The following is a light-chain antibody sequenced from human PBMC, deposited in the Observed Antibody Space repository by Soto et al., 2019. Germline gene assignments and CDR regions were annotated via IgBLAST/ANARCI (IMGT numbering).Light chain of an antibody. CDR2: DVS. CDR1: QSVVTN. Sequence: EIVMTQSPATLSVSPGERATVSCRASQSVVTNLAWYQQKPGRAPRLLIYDVSTRATGIPARFSGSGSGTEFTLTIGTLQSEDFAVYYCQQYKMWPLFTFGQGTKVEI. J-gene: IGKJ2*01. CDR3: QQYKMWPLFT. V-gene: IGKV3-15*01.